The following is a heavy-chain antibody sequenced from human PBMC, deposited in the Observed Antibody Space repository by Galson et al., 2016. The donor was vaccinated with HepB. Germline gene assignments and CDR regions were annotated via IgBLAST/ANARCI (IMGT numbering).Heavy chain of an antibody. D-gene: IGHD4-11*01. CDR1: GFSFNRHG. J-gene: IGHJ4*02. Sequence: SLRLSCGASGFSFNRHGMHWFRQAPGKGLEGVAVIWYDGSEKYYAESVKGRFAISRDNSRNSLFLQMNSLRADETGVYYCARWGDYKRPDSWGQGTLVTVSS. CDR2: IWYDGSEK. V-gene: IGHV3-33*01. CDR3: ARWGDYKRPDS.